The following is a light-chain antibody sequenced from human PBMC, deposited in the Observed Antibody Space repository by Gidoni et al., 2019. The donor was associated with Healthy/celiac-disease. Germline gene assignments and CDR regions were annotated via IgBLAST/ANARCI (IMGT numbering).Light chain of an antibody. CDR1: QSISNY. CDR2: ASS. V-gene: IGKV1-39*01. J-gene: IGKJ2*01. CDR3: QQSYNTPPT. Sequence: DIQMNQSPSSLSASVGERVTITCRASQSISNYFNWYQQKPGKSPKLLISASSCLKSGVPSRFSGSGSRTDFPLTISRLPPDDFATYYCQQSYNTPPTFGQGTKLEIK.